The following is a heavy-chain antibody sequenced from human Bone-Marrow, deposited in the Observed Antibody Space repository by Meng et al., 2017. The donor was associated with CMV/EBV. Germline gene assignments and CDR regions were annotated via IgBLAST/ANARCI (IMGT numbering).Heavy chain of an antibody. V-gene: IGHV3-30*02. J-gene: IGHJ4*02. CDR3: AKSGRNGGDCFDY. D-gene: IGHD2-21*01. Sequence: QVQLVESGGGVVQPGGSLRLSCAASGFTFSSYGMHWVRQAPGKGLEWVAFIRYDGSNKYYADSVKGRFTISRDNSKNTLYLQMNSLRAEDTAVYYCAKSGRNGGDCFDYWGQGTLVTVSS. CDR1: GFTFSSYG. CDR2: IRYDGSNK.